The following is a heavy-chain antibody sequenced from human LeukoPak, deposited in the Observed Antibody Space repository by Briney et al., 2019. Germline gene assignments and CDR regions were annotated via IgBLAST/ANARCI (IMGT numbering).Heavy chain of an antibody. CDR1: GGSFSGYY. J-gene: IGHJ4*02. CDR3: ARAGIAVAGTHFDY. V-gene: IGHV4-34*01. D-gene: IGHD6-19*01. Sequence: SETLSLTCAVYGGSFSGYYWSWIRQPPGKVLEWIGEINHSGSTNYNPSLKSRVTISVDTSKNQFSLKLSSVTAADTAVYYCARAGIAVAGTHFDYWGQGTLVTVSS. CDR2: INHSGST.